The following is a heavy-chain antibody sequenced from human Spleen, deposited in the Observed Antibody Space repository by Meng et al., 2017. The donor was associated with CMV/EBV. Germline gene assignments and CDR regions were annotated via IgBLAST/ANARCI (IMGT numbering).Heavy chain of an antibody. V-gene: IGHV3-23*01. CDR1: GFTFSNYA. CDR3: AKPFHSSGWYGDYDY. Sequence: GESLKISCTASGFTFSNYAMSWVRQAPGKGLEWVSAIRGSSGATYYADSVKGRFTISRDNSKNTVCLQMDSLRADDTAVYYCAKPFHSSGWYGDYDYWGQGTLVTVSS. J-gene: IGHJ4*02. D-gene: IGHD6-19*01. CDR2: IRGSSGAT.